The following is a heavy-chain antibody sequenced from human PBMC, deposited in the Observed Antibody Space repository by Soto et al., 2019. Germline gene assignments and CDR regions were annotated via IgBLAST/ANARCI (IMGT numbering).Heavy chain of an antibody. Sequence: SQTLSLTCDISGESVSSDNAAWNWIRQSPSRGLEWLGRTYYRSKWYRDYAVAVKGRISINPDTSKNQISLQLNSVTPEDTAVYFCLIDSPFGKRQTGFGVVPWGKGPLVTVSS. CDR2: TYYRSKWYR. CDR1: GESVSSDNAA. CDR3: LIDSPFGKRQTGFGVVP. V-gene: IGHV6-1*01. D-gene: IGHD3-3*01. J-gene: IGHJ5*02.